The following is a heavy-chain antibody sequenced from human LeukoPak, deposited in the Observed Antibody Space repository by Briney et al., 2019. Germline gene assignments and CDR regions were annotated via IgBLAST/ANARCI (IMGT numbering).Heavy chain of an antibody. Sequence: GGSLRLSCAVSGFTLSSYEMNWVRQAPGKGLEWVSYISSSGFNIYYADSVKGRFTISRDNAKNSLYLQMNSLRVEDTALYFCARDATTATGTVYMDVWGKGTTVTISS. J-gene: IGHJ6*03. V-gene: IGHV3-48*03. CDR3: ARDATTATGTVYMDV. D-gene: IGHD6-13*01. CDR1: GFTLSSYE. CDR2: ISSSGFNI.